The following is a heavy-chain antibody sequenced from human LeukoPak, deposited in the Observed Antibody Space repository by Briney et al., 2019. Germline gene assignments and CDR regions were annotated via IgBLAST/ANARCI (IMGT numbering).Heavy chain of an antibody. J-gene: IGHJ6*02. CDR2: ISWNSGSI. CDR3: AKAVAVAGNYYYYGMDV. CDR1: GFTFDDYA. Sequence: GGSLRLSCAASGFTFDDYAMHWVRQAPGKGLEWVSGISWNSGSIGYADSVKGRFTISRDNAKNSLYLQMNSLRAEDTALYYCAKAVAVAGNYYYYGMDVWGQGTTVTVSS. D-gene: IGHD6-19*01. V-gene: IGHV3-9*01.